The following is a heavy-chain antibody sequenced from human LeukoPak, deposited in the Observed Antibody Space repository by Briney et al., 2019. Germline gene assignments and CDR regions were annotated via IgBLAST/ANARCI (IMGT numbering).Heavy chain of an antibody. J-gene: IGHJ2*01. V-gene: IGHV3-23*01. Sequence: GGSLRLSCAASVFTFSTYDMSWVRQAPGKGLEWVSASGADGGSTYADSVKGRFTISRDNSKNTLYLQMNSLRAEDTATYYCAKARNYWYFDLWGRGNLVTVSS. CDR1: VFTFSTYD. CDR3: AKARNYWYFDL. CDR2: SGADGGST.